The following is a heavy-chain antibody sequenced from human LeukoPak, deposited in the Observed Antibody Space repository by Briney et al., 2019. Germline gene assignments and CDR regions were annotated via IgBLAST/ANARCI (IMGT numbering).Heavy chain of an antibody. CDR2: IYYSGST. CDR1: GGSISSYY. V-gene: IGHV4-59*01. CDR3: ARGNYDFWSGYSDY. J-gene: IGHJ4*02. D-gene: IGHD3-3*01. Sequence: SETLSLTCTVSGGSISSYYWSWIRQPPGKGLEWIRYIYYSGSTNYNPSLKSRVTISVDTSKNQFSLKLSSVTAADTAVYYCARGNYDFWSGYSDYWGQGTLVTVSS.